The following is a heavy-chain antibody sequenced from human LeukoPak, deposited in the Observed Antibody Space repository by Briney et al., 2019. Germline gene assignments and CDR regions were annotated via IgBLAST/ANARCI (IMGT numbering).Heavy chain of an antibody. D-gene: IGHD6-13*01. J-gene: IGHJ4*02. V-gene: IGHV3-7*01. CDR1: GFIFSNYW. CDR3: ARSRPLQQLVPTYYFDY. CDR2: VKADGNDK. Sequence: GGSLRLSCATSGFIFSNYWMTWVRQAPGKGLEWVANVKADGNDKNFVDSVKGRFTISRDNSKNTLYLQMNSLRAEDTAVYYCARSRPLQQLVPTYYFDYWGQGTLVTVSS.